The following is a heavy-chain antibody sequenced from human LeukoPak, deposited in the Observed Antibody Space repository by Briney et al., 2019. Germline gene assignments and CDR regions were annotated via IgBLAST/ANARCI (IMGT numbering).Heavy chain of an antibody. J-gene: IGHJ3*02. Sequence: ASVKVSCKAPGYTFTGYYMHWVRQAPGQGLEWMGWINPNSGSTNYAQKFQGRVTMTRDTSISTAYMELSRLRSDDTAVYYCARGPPVEGYCSGGSCKDAFDIWGQGTMVTVSS. D-gene: IGHD2-15*01. CDR3: ARGPPVEGYCSGGSCKDAFDI. V-gene: IGHV1-2*02. CDR2: INPNSGST. CDR1: GYTFTGYY.